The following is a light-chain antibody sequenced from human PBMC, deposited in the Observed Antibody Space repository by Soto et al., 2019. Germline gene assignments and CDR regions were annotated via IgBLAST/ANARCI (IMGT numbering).Light chain of an antibody. CDR2: DTS. CDR1: ENLYTY. Sequence: DIVLPQSPDTLSLSPGERATLSCRACENLYTYLAWYQQKPGQAPRLLIYDTSKRATDIPARFSGSGSGTDYTLTISSLEPEDFAIYYCQEHGNWPPRTFGPGTTVDV. V-gene: IGKV3-11*01. CDR3: QEHGNWPPRT. J-gene: IGKJ3*01.